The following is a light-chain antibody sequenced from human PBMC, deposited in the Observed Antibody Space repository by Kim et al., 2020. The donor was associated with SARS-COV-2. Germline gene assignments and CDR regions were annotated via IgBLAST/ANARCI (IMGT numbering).Light chain of an antibody. CDR3: QVWDGNSDHAV. V-gene: IGLV3-21*04. CDR2: YDT. Sequence: PRKTSRTTVRGEGIGSESVHWYQQQPGQAPVVVIYYDTDRPSGSPELFSGSTSVNTASLTISRVDAGDEAYYYCQVWDGNSDHAVFGGGTKLTVL. CDR1: GIGSES. J-gene: IGLJ2*01.